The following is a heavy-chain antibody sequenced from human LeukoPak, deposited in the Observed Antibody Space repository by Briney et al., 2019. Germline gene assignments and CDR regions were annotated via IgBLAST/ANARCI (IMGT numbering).Heavy chain of an antibody. J-gene: IGHJ4*02. CDR1: GFTFSSYA. D-gene: IGHD6-19*01. V-gene: IGHV3-23*01. CDR3: VKDARRTSGWYFFDY. Sequence: GGSLRLSCAASGFTFSSYAMSWVRQAPGKGLEWVSAISDSGGSRYYADSVKGRFTISRDNSKNTLFLQMNSLRAEDTAVYYCVKDARRTSGWYFFDYWGQGTRVTVSS. CDR2: ISDSGGSR.